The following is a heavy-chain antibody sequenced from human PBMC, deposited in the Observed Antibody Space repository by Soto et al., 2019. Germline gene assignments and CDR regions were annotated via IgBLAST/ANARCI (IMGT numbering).Heavy chain of an antibody. CDR2: NNPNGGST. CDR1: GYTFSSYY. Sequence: QVPLVQSGAEVKKPGASVKVSCKASGYTFSSYYIHWVRQAPGQGLEWIGINNPNGGSTNYAKNFKGRLTVTRDTSSATVYTDLSALTSDDTAMYYCARDLGRGACWGQGTLVAVSS. V-gene: IGHV1-46*01. D-gene: IGHD3-10*01. CDR3: ARDLGRGAC. J-gene: IGHJ1*01.